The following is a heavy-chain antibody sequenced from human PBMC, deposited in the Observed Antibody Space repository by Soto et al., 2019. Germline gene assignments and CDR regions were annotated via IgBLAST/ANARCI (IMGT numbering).Heavy chain of an antibody. J-gene: IGHJ4*02. CDR1: GFTFDDYT. V-gene: IGHV3-43*01. CDR3: EKEIAAETYFDY. D-gene: IGHD6-13*01. CDR2: ISWDGGST. Sequence: EVQLVESGGVVVQPGGSLRLSCAASGFTFDDYTMHWVRQAPGKGLEWVSLISWDGGSTYYADSVKGRFTISRDNSKNSLYRKMNSRKTEDTALYYWEKEIAAETYFDYGGRGPLVTFSS.